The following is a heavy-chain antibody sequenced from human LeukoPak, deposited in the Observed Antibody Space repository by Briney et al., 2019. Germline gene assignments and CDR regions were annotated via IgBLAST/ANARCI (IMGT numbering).Heavy chain of an antibody. J-gene: IGHJ5*02. CDR2: IKTDGSEK. CDR3: ARDYTGYFP. CDR1: GFTFSNNA. D-gene: IGHD3-9*01. Sequence: GGSLRLSCAASGFTFSNNAMSWVRQAPGKGLEWVANIKTDGSEKYYVDSVKGRFTISRDNAKNSLYLQMNSLRAEDTAVYYCARDYTGYFPWGQGTLVIVSS. V-gene: IGHV3-7*03.